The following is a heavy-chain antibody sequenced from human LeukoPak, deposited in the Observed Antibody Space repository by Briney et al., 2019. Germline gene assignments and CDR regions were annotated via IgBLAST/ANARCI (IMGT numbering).Heavy chain of an antibody. D-gene: IGHD2/OR15-2a*01. CDR3: ARRSTSFNYAMDV. V-gene: IGHV4-59*08. Sequence: SETLSLTCTVSGGSITGYYWSWIRQPPGKGLEWIGYVFYSGSTNYNPFLKSRVTISLDTSKNRFSLNLSSVTAADTAVYYCARRSTSFNYAMDVWGQGTTVTVSS. CDR2: VFYSGST. J-gene: IGHJ6*02. CDR1: GGSITGYY.